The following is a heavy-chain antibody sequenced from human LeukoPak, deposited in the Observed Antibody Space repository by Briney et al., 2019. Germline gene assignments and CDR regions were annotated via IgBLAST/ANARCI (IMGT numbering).Heavy chain of an antibody. J-gene: IGHJ4*02. CDR2: INHSGST. CDR1: GGSFSGYY. CDR3: ARGRGSSGCIDY. V-gene: IGHV4-34*01. Sequence: SETLSLTCAVYGGSFSGYYWSWIRQPPGKGLEWIGEINHSGSTNYNPSLKSRVTISVDTSKNQFSLKLSSVTAADTAVYYCARGRGSSGCIDYWGQGTLVTVSS. D-gene: IGHD6-19*01.